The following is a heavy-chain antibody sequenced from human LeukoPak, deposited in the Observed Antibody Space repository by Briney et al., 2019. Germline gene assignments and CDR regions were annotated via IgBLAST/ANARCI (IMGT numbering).Heavy chain of an antibody. CDR1: GFTFSSYE. D-gene: IGHD3-10*01. CDR2: ISSSGSTI. J-gene: IGHJ4*02. V-gene: IGHV3-48*03. Sequence: GGSLRLSCAASGFTFSSYEMNWVRQAPGKGLEWVSYISSSGSTIYYADSVKGRFTISRDNAKNSLYLQMNSLRAEDTAVYYCASGGFVELSHDYWGQGTLVTVSS. CDR3: ASGGFVELSHDY.